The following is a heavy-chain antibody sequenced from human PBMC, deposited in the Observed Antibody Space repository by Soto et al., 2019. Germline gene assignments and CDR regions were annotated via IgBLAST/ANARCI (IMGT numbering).Heavy chain of an antibody. CDR1: GGSISSGDYY. CDR3: ASLAAYYYDSSGYYYASGYYGMVV. CDR2: IYYSGST. Sequence: SETLSLTCTVSGGSISSGDYYWSWIRQPPGKGLEWIGYIYYSGSTYYNPSLKSRVTISVDTSKNQFSLKLSSVTAADTAVYFCASLAAYYYDSSGYYYASGYYGMVVWGQETTVAVS. V-gene: IGHV4-30-4*01. D-gene: IGHD3-22*01. J-gene: IGHJ6*02.